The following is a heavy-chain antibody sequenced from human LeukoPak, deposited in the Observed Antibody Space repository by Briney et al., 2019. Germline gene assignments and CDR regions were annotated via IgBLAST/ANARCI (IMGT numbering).Heavy chain of an antibody. D-gene: IGHD3-22*01. CDR2: IWYDGSKK. J-gene: IGHJ4*02. CDR3: ARGGSYFDISGYYFY. CDR1: GFTFSNYG. Sequence: GGSLRLSCAASGFTFSNYGMHWVRQAPGKGLEWVAVIWYDGSKKYYVDSVKGRFTISRDNSKNTLYLQMNSLRTEDTAVYYCARGGSYFDISGYYFYWGQGTLVTVSS. V-gene: IGHV3-33*01.